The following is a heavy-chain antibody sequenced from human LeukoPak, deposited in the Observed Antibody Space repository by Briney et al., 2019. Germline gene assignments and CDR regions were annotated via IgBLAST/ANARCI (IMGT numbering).Heavy chain of an antibody. J-gene: IGHJ4*02. Sequence: SQTLSLTCTVSGGSISSGDYYWSWIRQPPGKGLEWIGYIYYSGSTYYNTSLKSRVTISVDTSKNQFSLKLSSVTAADTAVYYCARYQPPEENVVVVAATESQTFDYWGREPWSPSPQ. D-gene: IGHD2-15*01. CDR2: IYYSGST. CDR1: GGSISSGDYY. CDR3: ARYQPPEENVVVVAATESQTFDY. V-gene: IGHV4-30-4*01.